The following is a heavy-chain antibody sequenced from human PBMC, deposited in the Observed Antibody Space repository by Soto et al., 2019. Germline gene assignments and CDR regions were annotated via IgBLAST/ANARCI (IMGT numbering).Heavy chain of an antibody. CDR2: IYWDGDK. CDR1: GFSLSTSGVG. CDR3: AHRPITAPHNWFDP. V-gene: IGHV2-5*02. D-gene: IGHD1-20*01. Sequence: QITLKESGPTLVKPTQTLTLTCTFSGFSLSTSGVGVGWIRQPPGKALEWLALIYWDGDKRYSPSLWNRLTITKDTSKNRVVLTMTNMDPVDTATYFCAHRPITAPHNWFDPWGQGTLVTVSS. J-gene: IGHJ5*02.